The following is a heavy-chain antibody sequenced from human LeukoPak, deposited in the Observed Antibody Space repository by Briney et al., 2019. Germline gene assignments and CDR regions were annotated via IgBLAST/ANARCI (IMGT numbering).Heavy chain of an antibody. Sequence: SVKVSCKASGGTFSSYAISWVRQAPGQGLEWMGGIIPIFGTANYAQKFQGRVTITADESTNTAYMELSSLRSEDTAVYYCARPDEDRGYSYGYNYWGQGTPVTVSS. V-gene: IGHV1-69*13. J-gene: IGHJ4*02. CDR2: IIPIFGTA. CDR3: ARPDEDRGYSYGYNY. CDR1: GGTFSSYA. D-gene: IGHD5-18*01.